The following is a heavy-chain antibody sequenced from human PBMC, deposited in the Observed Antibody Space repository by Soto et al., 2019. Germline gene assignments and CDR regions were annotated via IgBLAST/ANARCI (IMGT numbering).Heavy chain of an antibody. Sequence: SETLSLTCAVYGGSFSGYYWSWIRQPPGKGLEWIGEINHSGSTNYNPSLKSRVTISVDTSKNQFSLKLSSVTAADTAVYYCARGRGDYSNFYYYYYYMDVWGKGTTVT. CDR2: INHSGST. CDR1: GGSFSGYY. J-gene: IGHJ6*03. V-gene: IGHV4-34*01. CDR3: ARGRGDYSNFYYYYYYMDV. D-gene: IGHD4-4*01.